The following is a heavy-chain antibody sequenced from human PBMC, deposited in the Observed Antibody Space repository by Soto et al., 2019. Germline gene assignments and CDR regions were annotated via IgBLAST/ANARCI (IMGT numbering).Heavy chain of an antibody. Sequence: GGSLRLSCAASGFTFSDHYMDWVRQAPGKGLEWVGRTRNKANSYTTEYAASVKGRFTISRDDSKNSLYLQMNSLKTEDTAVYYCAREGWTDGFYFDYWGQGTLVTVSS. D-gene: IGHD6-19*01. CDR2: TRNKANSYTT. V-gene: IGHV3-72*01. CDR1: GFTFSDHY. J-gene: IGHJ4*02. CDR3: AREGWTDGFYFDY.